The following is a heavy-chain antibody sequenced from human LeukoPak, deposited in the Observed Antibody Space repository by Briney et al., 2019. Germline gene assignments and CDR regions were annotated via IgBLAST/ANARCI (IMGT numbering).Heavy chain of an antibody. CDR1: GYSFTTYW. J-gene: IGHJ4*02. CDR3: ATRIDGTYY. Sequence: GESLKISCKSSGYSFTTYWIGWMRQMPGRGLEWMAIITPGNSDTQYSPSLQGQVTISADKSISTAYLQWSSLKASDSAMYCCATRIDGTYYWGQGTLVTVSS. CDR2: ITPGNSDT. V-gene: IGHV5-51*01. D-gene: IGHD1-26*01.